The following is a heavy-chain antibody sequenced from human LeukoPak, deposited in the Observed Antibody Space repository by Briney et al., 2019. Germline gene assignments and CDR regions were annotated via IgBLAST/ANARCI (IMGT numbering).Heavy chain of an antibody. D-gene: IGHD5-12*01. J-gene: IGHJ4*02. CDR2: ISYDGSNK. V-gene: IGHV3-30-3*01. CDR1: GFTFDDYA. CDR3: ARDLPRHSGYGDRFDY. Sequence: PGGSLRLSCVASGFTFDDYAMHWVRQAPGKGLEWVAVISYDGSNKYYADSVKGRFTISRDNSKNTLYLQMNSLRAEDTAVYYCARDLPRHSGYGDRFDYWGQGTLVTVSS.